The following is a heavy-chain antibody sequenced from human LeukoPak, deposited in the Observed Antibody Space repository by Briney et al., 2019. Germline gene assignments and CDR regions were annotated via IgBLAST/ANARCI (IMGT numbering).Heavy chain of an antibody. J-gene: IGHJ6*02. D-gene: IGHD2-15*01. Sequence: GGSLRLSCADSGLTVSTYAMPWVRLAPGKGLEWVAVISYDGSNKYYADSVKGRFTISRDNAKNSLYLQMNSLRAEDTAVYYCARRTVLLLVDYGMDVWGQGTTVTVSS. CDR3: ARRTVLLLVDYGMDV. CDR2: ISYDGSNK. V-gene: IGHV3-30-3*01. CDR1: GLTVSTYA.